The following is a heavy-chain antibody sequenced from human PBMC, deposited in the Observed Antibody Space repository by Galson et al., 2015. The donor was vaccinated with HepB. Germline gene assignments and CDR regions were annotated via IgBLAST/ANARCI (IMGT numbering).Heavy chain of an antibody. CDR2: IGGAGDK. CDR3: ATGSKLVAGTWDAFDF. D-gene: IGHD6-19*01. CDR1: GFTFSRYD. J-gene: IGHJ3*01. V-gene: IGHV3-13*01. Sequence: SLRLSCAASGFTFSRYDMQWVRQATGKGLEWVSAIGGAGDKYYLGSVKGRFTISREKAKNSLYLQMNSLRAGDTAVYFCATGSKLVAGTWDAFDFWGKGTMVTASS.